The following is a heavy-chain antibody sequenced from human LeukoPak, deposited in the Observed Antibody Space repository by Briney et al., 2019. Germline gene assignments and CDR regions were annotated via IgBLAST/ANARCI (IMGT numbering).Heavy chain of an antibody. D-gene: IGHD2-15*01. CDR1: GDSLTSGYY. CDR2: IYYSGRT. Sequence: PSETLSLTCLVSGDSLTSGYYWAWIRQPPGKGLEWIGYIYYSGRTNYNPSLKSRVTISIDTSKNQFSLTLSSVTTADAAVYYCARDRSYCSGGSCSYYFDYWGQGTLVTVSS. J-gene: IGHJ4*02. V-gene: IGHV4-61*01. CDR3: ARDRSYCSGGSCSYYFDY.